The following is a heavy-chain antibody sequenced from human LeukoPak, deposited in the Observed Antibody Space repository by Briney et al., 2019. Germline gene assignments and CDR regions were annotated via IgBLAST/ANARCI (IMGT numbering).Heavy chain of an antibody. CDR1: GGTFSGYA. CDR2: IIPIFGTA. J-gene: IGHJ3*02. V-gene: IGHV1-69*13. Sequence: SVKVSCKASGGTFSGYAISWVRQAPGQGLEWMGGIIPIFGTANYAQKFQGRVTITADESTSTAYMELSSLRSEDTAVYYCASKHPIQLWAHDAFDIWGQGTMVTVSS. CDR3: ASKHPIQLWAHDAFDI. D-gene: IGHD5-18*01.